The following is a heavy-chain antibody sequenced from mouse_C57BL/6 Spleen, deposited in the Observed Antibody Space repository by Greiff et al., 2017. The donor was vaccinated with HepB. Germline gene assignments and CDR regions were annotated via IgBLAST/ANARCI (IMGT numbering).Heavy chain of an antibody. J-gene: IGHJ4*01. V-gene: IGHV1-62-2*01. CDR1: GYTFTEYT. CDR3: ARDEDRGESYYAMDY. Sequence: VQLQQSGAELVKPGASVKLSCKASGYTFTEYTIHWVQQRSGQGLEWIGWFYPGSGSIKYNEKFKDKATLTADKSSSTVYMELSRLTSEDSAVYCGARDEDRGESYYAMDYWGQGTSVTVSS. CDR2: FYPGSGSI.